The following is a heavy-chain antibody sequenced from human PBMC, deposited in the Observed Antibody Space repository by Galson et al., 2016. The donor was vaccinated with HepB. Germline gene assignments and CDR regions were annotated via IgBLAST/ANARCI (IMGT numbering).Heavy chain of an antibody. V-gene: IGHV3-23*01. CDR2: ITGSGGGS. D-gene: IGHD3-10*01. J-gene: IGHJ4*02. CDR3: VISIRGISVGPFDY. CDR1: GFAFSTYA. Sequence: SLRLSCAASGFAFSTYAMTWVRQAPGKGLECVSLITGSGGGSFYADSVRGLFSISRDNSRSRLFLEINSLRAEDTAVYYCVISIRGISVGPFDYWGQGTAVVVAS.